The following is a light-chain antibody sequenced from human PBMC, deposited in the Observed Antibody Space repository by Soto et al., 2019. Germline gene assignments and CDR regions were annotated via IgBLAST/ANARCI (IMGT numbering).Light chain of an antibody. J-gene: IGKJ4*01. V-gene: IGKV1-9*01. Sequence: IQLTQSPSSLSASVGDRVTITCRASQGISSYLAWCQQKPGKAPKLLIHAASTLQSGVPSRFSGSGSGTDFTLTISSLQPEDFATYYCQQHNSYPLTFGGGTKVEIK. CDR2: AAS. CDR3: QQHNSYPLT. CDR1: QGISSY.